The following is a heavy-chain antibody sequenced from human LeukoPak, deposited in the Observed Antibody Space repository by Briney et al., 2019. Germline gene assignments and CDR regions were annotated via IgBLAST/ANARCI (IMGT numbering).Heavy chain of an antibody. J-gene: IGHJ3*02. CDR2: INSDGSST. CDR3: ARGFTVFGVVNDGFDI. D-gene: IGHD3-3*01. Sequence: GGSLRLSCAASDFTFSNYWMHWVRQAPGKGLVWVSRINSDGSSTSYADSVKGRFTISRDNAKNTLYLQMNSLRVEDTAVYYCARGFTVFGVVNDGFDIWGQGTTVTVSS. CDR1: DFTFSNYW. V-gene: IGHV3-74*01.